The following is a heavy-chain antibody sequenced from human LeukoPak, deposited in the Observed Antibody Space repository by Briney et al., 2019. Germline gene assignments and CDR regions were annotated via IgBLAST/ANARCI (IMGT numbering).Heavy chain of an antibody. CDR1: GYTFTGYY. CDR3: ARILAAVAGNRFDY. V-gene: IGHV1-2*02. CDR2: INPNSGGT. J-gene: IGHJ4*02. Sequence: ASVKVSCKASGYTFTGYYMHWVRQAPGQGLDWMGWINPNSGGTNYAQKFQGRVTMTRDTSISTAYMELSRLRSDDTPVYYCARILAAVAGNRFDYWGQGTLVTVSS. D-gene: IGHD6-19*01.